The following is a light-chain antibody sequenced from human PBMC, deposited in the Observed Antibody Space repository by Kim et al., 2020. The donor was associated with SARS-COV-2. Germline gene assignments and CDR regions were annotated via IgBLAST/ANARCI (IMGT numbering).Light chain of an antibody. CDR3: QAWDSSTVV. V-gene: IGLV3-1*01. CDR2: QDT. J-gene: IGLJ2*01. CDR1: KLWDKY. Sequence: VSPGQTASTTCSGDKLWDKYVCWYQQKPGQSSVLVIYQDTKRPSGIPERFSGSNSGNTATLTISGTQAMDEADYYCQAWDSSTVVFGGGTQLTVL.